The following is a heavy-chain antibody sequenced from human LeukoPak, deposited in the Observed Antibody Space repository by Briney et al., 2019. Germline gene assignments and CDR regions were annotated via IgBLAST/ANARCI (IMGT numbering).Heavy chain of an antibody. Sequence: PGGSLRLSCAASGFTFNNYGMHWVRQAPGKGLEWLAFIRYDGSNTYYADSVKGRFTVSRDDSKNTLYLQMNSLRGDDTAVYYCARAPSNAHFDYWGQGTLVTVSS. D-gene: IGHD3-3*02. CDR3: ARAPSNAHFDY. V-gene: IGHV3-30*02. J-gene: IGHJ4*02. CDR2: IRYDGSNT. CDR1: GFTFNNYG.